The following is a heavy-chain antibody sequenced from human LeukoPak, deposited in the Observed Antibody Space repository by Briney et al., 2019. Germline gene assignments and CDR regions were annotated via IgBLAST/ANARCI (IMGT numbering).Heavy chain of an antibody. CDR2: ITSSSSYI. CDR3: AREMLAAVAAQS. J-gene: IGHJ5*02. V-gene: IGHV3-21*01. CDR1: GFTFSSYS. D-gene: IGHD6-13*01. Sequence: RTGGSLRLSCAASGFTFSSYSMNWVRQAPGKGLEWVSSITSSSSYIYYADSVKGRFTISRDNAKNSLYLQMNSLRAEDTAVYYCAREMLAAVAAQSWGEGTQVTVSS.